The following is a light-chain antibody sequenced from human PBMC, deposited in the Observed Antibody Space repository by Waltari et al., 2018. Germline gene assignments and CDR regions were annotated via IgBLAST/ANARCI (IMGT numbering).Light chain of an antibody. Sequence: IVFTPSPATLSLSPGERATLSCRASQSVRNYLAWYQQKPGQAPRLLIYDASDRATGIPARFSGSGSGTDFTLTISSLEPEDFAVYYCQQRNSWPLTFGGGTKVEIK. CDR2: DAS. CDR1: QSVRNY. J-gene: IGKJ4*01. CDR3: QQRNSWPLT. V-gene: IGKV3-11*01.